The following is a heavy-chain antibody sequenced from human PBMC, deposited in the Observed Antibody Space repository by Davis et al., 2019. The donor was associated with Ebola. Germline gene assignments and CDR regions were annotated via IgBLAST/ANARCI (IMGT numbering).Heavy chain of an antibody. J-gene: IGHJ4*02. CDR1: GYTFTNYG. Sequence: ASVTVSCKASGYTFTNYGITWVRQAPGQGLEWMGWINPHNGNTNYAQNVQGRVIMTTDTATTTAYMEVGGLRTDDTAVYYGARAQFPTTSDHWGQGTLVTVSS. CDR2: INPHNGNT. D-gene: IGHD1-1*01. V-gene: IGHV1-18*04. CDR3: ARAQFPTTSDH.